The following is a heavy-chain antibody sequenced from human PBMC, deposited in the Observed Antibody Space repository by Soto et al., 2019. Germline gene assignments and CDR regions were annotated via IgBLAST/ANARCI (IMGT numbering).Heavy chain of an antibody. V-gene: IGHV4-34*12. CDR2: IIHSEST. CDR3: ARQRPTDGRWEFANYYGMDV. Sequence: SETLSLTCAVYGGSFSAYYWSWVRQTPGKGLEWMGEIIHSESTKYNPSLKSRVTISVDTSKNQFSLKLSSVTAADTAVYYCARQRPTDGRWEFANYYGMDVWGQGTPVTVSS. J-gene: IGHJ6*02. CDR1: GGSFSAYY. D-gene: IGHD1-26*01.